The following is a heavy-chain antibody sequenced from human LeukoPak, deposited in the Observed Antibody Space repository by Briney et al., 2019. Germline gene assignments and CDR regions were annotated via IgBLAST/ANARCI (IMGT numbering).Heavy chain of an antibody. CDR3: ARYQDSSGYYYVGDYFDY. D-gene: IGHD3-22*01. V-gene: IGHV4-31*03. CDR2: IYYSGST. Sequence: SETLSLTCTVSGGSISSGGYYWSWIRQHPGKGLEWIGYIYYSGSTYYNPSLKSRVTISVDTSKNQFSLKLSSVTAADTAVYYRARYQDSSGYYYVGDYFDYWGQGTLVTVSS. J-gene: IGHJ4*02. CDR1: GGSISSGGYY.